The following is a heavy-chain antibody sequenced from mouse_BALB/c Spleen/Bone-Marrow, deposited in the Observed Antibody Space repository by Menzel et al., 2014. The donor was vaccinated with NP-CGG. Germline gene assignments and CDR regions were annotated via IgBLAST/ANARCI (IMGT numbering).Heavy chain of an antibody. CDR2: INPIGNT. Sequence: EESGGRLVTPGTPLTLTCTVSGIDLSSNALSWVRQAPGKGLEYIGYINPIGNTYYATWAKGRFAISKTSTTVDLKITSPTTEDTATYFCARGAINYWTTFNIWGPGTLVTVSS. CDR3: ARGAINYWTTFNI. J-gene: IGHJ1*01. V-gene: IGHV5-6-5*01. CDR1: GIDLSSNA. D-gene: IGHD1-1*01.